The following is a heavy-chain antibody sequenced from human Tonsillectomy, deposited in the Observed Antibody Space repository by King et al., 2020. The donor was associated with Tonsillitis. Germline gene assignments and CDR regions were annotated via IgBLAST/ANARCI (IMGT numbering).Heavy chain of an antibody. J-gene: IGHJ4*02. D-gene: IGHD3-10*01. Sequence: GQLVQSGGGLVQPGGSLRLSCAASGFTFSSYWMSWVRQAPGKGLEWVANIKQDGSEKYYVDSVKGRFTISRDNAKNSLYLQMNSLRAEDTAVYYCARDRDYGSGSYFDYWGQGTLVTVSS. CDR2: IKQDGSEK. CDR1: GFTFSSYW. CDR3: ARDRDYGSGSYFDY. V-gene: IGHV3-7*03.